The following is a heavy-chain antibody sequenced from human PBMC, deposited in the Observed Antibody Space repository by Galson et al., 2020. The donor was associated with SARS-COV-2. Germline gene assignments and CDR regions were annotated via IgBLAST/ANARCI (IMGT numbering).Heavy chain of an antibody. D-gene: IGHD2-15*01. CDR2: IYYSGST. V-gene: IGHV4-31*03. Sequence: SETLSLTCTVSGGSISSGGYYWSWIRQHPGKGLEWIGYIYYSGSTYYNPSLESRVTISVDTSKNQFSLKLSSVTAADTAVYYCARDRNCSGGSCSYFDYWGQGTLVTVSS. J-gene: IGHJ4*02. CDR1: GGSISSGGYY. CDR3: ARDRNCSGGSCSYFDY.